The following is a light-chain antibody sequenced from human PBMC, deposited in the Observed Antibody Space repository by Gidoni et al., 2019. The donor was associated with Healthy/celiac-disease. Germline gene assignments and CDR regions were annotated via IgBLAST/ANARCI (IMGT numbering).Light chain of an antibody. CDR1: QSVSISY. CDR3: QQYGSSPQA. CDR2: GAS. J-gene: IGKJ1*01. Sequence: EIVLTQSPGTLSLSPGERATLSCRASQSVSISYLAGYQQKPGKAPRLLIYGASSRATGIPDRFSGSGSGTDFTLSISRLEPEDFAVYYCQQYGSSPQAFGQGTKVEIK. V-gene: IGKV3-20*01.